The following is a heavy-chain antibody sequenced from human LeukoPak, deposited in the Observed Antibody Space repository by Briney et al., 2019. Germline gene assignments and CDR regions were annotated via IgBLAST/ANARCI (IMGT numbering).Heavy chain of an antibody. V-gene: IGHV1-69*04. CDR3: ATEMPYYDSTRPDY. Sequence: ASVKVSCKASGGTFSSYAISWVRQAPGQGLEWMGRIIPILGIANYAQKFQGRVTITADKSTSTAYMELSSLRSEDTAVYYCATEMPYYDSTRPDYWGQGTLVTVSS. CDR2: IIPILGIA. CDR1: GGTFSSYA. D-gene: IGHD3-22*01. J-gene: IGHJ4*02.